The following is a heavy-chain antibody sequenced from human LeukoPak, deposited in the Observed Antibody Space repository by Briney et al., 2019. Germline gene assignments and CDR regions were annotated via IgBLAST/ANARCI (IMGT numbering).Heavy chain of an antibody. D-gene: IGHD3-10*01. CDR1: GGSINSYY. J-gene: IGHJ5*02. CDR2: IHYTGST. Sequence: PSETLSLTCTVSGGSINSYYWSWVRQPPGKGLECIGYIHYTGSTNYNPSLKSRVTISVDTSKSQFSLKLSSVTAADTAIYYCARGGYYGSGNDFRFDPWGQGTLVTVSS. CDR3: ARGGYYGSGNDFRFDP. V-gene: IGHV4-59*01.